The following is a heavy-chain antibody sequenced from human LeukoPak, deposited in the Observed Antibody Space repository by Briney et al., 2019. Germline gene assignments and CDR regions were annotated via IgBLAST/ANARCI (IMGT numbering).Heavy chain of an antibody. V-gene: IGHV3-11*04. Sequence: GGSLRLSCAASGFTFSDYYMSWIRQAPGKGLEWVSYISSSGSTIYYADSVKGRFTISRDNAKNSLYLQMNSLRAEDTAVYYCAKGLSGGVSYYYYYGMDVWGQGTTVTVSS. CDR3: AKGLSGGVSYYYYYGMDV. D-gene: IGHD3-16*01. J-gene: IGHJ6*02. CDR1: GFTFSDYY. CDR2: ISSSGSTI.